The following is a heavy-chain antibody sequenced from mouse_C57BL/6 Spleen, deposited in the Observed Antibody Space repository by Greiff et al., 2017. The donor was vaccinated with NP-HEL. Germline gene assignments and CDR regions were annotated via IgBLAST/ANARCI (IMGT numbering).Heavy chain of an antibody. CDR3: ARSVYDYDYYAMDY. CDR2: INPNNGGT. CDR1: GYTFTDYN. J-gene: IGHJ4*01. Sequence: VQLQQSGPELVKPGASVKIPCKASGYTFTDYNMDWVKQSHGKSLEWIGDINPNNGGTIYNQKFKGKATLTVDKSSSTAYMELRSLTSEDTAVYYCARSVYDYDYYAMDYWGQGTSVTVSS. V-gene: IGHV1-18*01. D-gene: IGHD2-4*01.